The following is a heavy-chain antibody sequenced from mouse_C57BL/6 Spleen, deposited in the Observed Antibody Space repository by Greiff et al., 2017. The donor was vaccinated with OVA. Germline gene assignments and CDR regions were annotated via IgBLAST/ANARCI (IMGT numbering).Heavy chain of an antibody. CDR2: IWSDGST. Sequence: VKLMESGPGLVAPSQSLSITCTVSGFSLTSYGVHWVRQPPGKGLEWLVVIWSDGSTTYNSALKSRLSISKDNSKSQVFLKMNSLQTDDAAMYYCARHRSGYFDYWGQGTTLTVSS. J-gene: IGHJ2*01. CDR3: ARHRSGYFDY. CDR1: GFSLTSYG. V-gene: IGHV2-6-1*01.